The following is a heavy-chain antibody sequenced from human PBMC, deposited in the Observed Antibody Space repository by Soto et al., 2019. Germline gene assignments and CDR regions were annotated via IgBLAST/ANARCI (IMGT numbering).Heavy chain of an antibody. Sequence: EVQVVESGGGLVKPGGSLRLSCAASGFTFSSYSMNWVRQAPGKGLEWVSSISSSSSYIYYADSVKGRFTISRDNAKNSLFLQMSSLRAEDTAVYYCARSFGGVINFDYWGQGTLVTVSS. CDR2: ISSSSSYI. J-gene: IGHJ4*02. CDR3: ARSFGGVINFDY. V-gene: IGHV3-21*01. CDR1: GFTFSSYS. D-gene: IGHD3-16*02.